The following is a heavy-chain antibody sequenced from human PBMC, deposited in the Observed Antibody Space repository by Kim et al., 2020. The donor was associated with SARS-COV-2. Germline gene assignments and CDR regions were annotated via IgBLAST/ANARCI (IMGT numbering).Heavy chain of an antibody. CDR3: ARGGYCSSTSCYFYYYALDF. V-gene: IGHV3-21*01. CDR1: GFGFDIHS. CDR2: IGGTSNYI. J-gene: IGHJ6*02. D-gene: IGHD2-2*01. Sequence: GGSLRLSCAASGFGFDIHSMNWVRQAPGKGLEWVSSIGGTSNYIYYADSVKGRFTISRDNAKNSLFLQMNSLRAEDTAVYYCARGGYCSSTSCYFYYYALDFWGQGTTVTVSS.